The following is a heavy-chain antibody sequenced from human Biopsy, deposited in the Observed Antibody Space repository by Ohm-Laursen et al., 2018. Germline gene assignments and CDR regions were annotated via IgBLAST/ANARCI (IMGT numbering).Heavy chain of an antibody. D-gene: IGHD3-10*01. J-gene: IGHJ4*02. Sequence: GTLSLTCIVSGGSINSYYWSWMRQPAGKGLEWIGRLFTSGTTNYSPSLNNRVTMSVDTSKNQFSLRLTSVTAADTAGYYCVRGGSGSFPFDYWGPGTLVTVSS. CDR3: VRGGSGSFPFDY. V-gene: IGHV4-4*07. CDR2: LFTSGTT. CDR1: GGSINSYY.